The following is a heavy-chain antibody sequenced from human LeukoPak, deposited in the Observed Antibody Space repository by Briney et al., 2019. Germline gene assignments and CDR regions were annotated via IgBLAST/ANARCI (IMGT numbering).Heavy chain of an antibody. V-gene: IGHV4-59*11. CDR1: GGSISSHY. Sequence: PSETLSLTCTVSGGSISSHYWSWIRQPPGKGLEWIGYIYYSGSTNYNPSLKSRVTISVDTSKNQFSLKLSSVTAADTAVYYCARASEGDDFWSGYYNHWFDPWGQGTLVTVSS. D-gene: IGHD3-3*01. J-gene: IGHJ5*02. CDR2: IYYSGST. CDR3: ARASEGDDFWSGYYNHWFDP.